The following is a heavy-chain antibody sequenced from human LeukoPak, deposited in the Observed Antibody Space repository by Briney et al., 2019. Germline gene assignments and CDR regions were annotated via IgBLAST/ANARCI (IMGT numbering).Heavy chain of an antibody. J-gene: IGHJ4*02. CDR2: ISDSGGST. CDR1: GFTLSNYG. D-gene: IGHD3-22*01. Sequence: GGSLRLSCAASGFTLSNYGMSWVCQAPGKGLEWVAGISDSGGSTNYADSVKGRFTISRDNPKNTLYLQMNSLRAEDTAVYFCAKRGVVIRVILVGFHKEAYYFDSWGQGALVTVSS. CDR3: AKRGVVIRVILVGFHKEAYYFDS. V-gene: IGHV3-23*01.